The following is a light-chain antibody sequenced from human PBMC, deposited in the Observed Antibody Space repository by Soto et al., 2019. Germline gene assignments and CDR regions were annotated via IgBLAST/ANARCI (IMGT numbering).Light chain of an antibody. V-gene: IGKV3D-20*01. Sequence: EIVLTQSPVTLSLSPGERDTLSCGASEAVSSSYVAWYQQKPGLAPRLLIHDISSRATGIPDRFSGSKSGTDFTLTIRRVEPEDAAVYYCQQYGASPITFGQGTRLEIK. CDR3: QQYGASPIT. J-gene: IGKJ5*01. CDR1: EAVSSSY. CDR2: DIS.